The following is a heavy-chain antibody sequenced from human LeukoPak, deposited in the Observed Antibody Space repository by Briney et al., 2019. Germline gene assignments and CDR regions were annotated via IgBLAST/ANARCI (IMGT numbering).Heavy chain of an antibody. CDR3: ANWGSYRLNAFDI. CDR1: GFTFSSYE. Sequence: GGSLRLSCAASGFTFSSYEMNWVRQAPGKGLEWVSAISGSGGSTYYADSVKGRFTISRDNSKNTLYLQMNSLRAEDTAVYYCANWGSYRLNAFDIWGQGTMVTVSS. J-gene: IGHJ3*02. V-gene: IGHV3-23*01. D-gene: IGHD3-16*02. CDR2: ISGSGGST.